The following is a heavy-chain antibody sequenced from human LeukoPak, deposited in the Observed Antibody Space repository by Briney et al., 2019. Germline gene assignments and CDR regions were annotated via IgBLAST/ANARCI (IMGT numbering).Heavy chain of an antibody. Sequence: AGGSLRLSCAASGFTFSSYAMSWVRQAPGKGLEWVSAISGSGGSTYYADSVKGRFTISRDNSKNTLYLQMNSLRAEDTAVYYCARYSTRIAAAGPYYYYGMDVWGQGTTVTVSS. V-gene: IGHV3-23*01. D-gene: IGHD6-13*01. CDR3: ARYSTRIAAAGPYYYYGMDV. CDR2: ISGSGGST. CDR1: GFTFSSYA. J-gene: IGHJ6*02.